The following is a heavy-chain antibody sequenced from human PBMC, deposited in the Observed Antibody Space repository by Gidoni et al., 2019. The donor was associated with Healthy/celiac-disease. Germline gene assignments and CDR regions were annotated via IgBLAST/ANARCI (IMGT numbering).Heavy chain of an antibody. CDR1: GGSFSGYY. CDR3: ARGMEYSSSWYKDY. Sequence: QVQLQQWGAGLLKPSETLSLTCAVYGGSFSGYYWSWIRQPPGKGLEWIGEINHSGSTNYNPSLKSRVTISVDTSKNQFSLKLSSVTAADTAVYYCARGMEYSSSWYKDYWGQGTLVTVSS. V-gene: IGHV4-34*01. CDR2: INHSGST. J-gene: IGHJ4*02. D-gene: IGHD6-13*01.